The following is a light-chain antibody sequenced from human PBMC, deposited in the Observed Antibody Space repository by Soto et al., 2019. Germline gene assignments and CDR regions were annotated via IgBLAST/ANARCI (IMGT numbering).Light chain of an antibody. Sequence: DIQMTQSPSTLSASVGDRVTITCRASQSVSSGLAWYQQKPGKAPKLLIYKASNLESGVPSRFSGSGSATKFTLTISSLQPDDFATYYCQQHNTYSRTFGQGTKVEIK. J-gene: IGKJ1*01. V-gene: IGKV1-5*03. CDR2: KAS. CDR1: QSVSSG. CDR3: QQHNTYSRT.